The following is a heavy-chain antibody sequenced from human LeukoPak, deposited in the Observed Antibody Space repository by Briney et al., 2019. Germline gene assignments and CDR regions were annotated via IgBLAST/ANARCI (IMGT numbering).Heavy chain of an antibody. D-gene: IGHD5-12*01. CDR1: GSSISSYY. Sequence: SETLSLTCTVSGSSISSYYWSWIRQPPGKGLEWIGYIYYSGSTNYNPSLKSRVTISVDTSKNQFSLKLSSVTAADTAVYYCARLPSRGRFDPWGQGTLVTVSS. J-gene: IGHJ5*02. CDR3: ARLPSRGRFDP. V-gene: IGHV4-59*01. CDR2: IYYSGST.